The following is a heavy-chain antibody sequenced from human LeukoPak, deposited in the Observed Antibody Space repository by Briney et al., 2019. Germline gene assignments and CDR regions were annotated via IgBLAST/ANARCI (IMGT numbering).Heavy chain of an antibody. V-gene: IGHV3-23*01. J-gene: IGHJ3*02. D-gene: IGHD2-15*01. CDR3: ARSLFPYCSGGSCYSLSAFDI. CDR1: GFTFSSYA. Sequence: GGSLRLSCAASGFTFSSYAMSWVRQAPGKGLEWVSAISGSGGSTYYADSVKGRFTISRDNSKNTLYLQMNSLRAEDTAVYYCARSLFPYCSGGSCYSLSAFDIWGQGTMVTVSS. CDR2: ISGSGGST.